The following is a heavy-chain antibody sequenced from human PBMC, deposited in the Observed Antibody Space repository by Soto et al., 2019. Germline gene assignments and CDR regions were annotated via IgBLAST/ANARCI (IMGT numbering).Heavy chain of an antibody. Sequence: PGGSLRLSCAASGFTFSSYWMSWVRQAPGKGLEWVANIKQDGSEKYYVDSVKGRFTISRDNAKNPLYLQMNSLRAEDTAVYYCARALSSSWYFYYYYMDVWGKGTTVTVSS. D-gene: IGHD6-13*01. CDR3: ARALSSSWYFYYYYMDV. J-gene: IGHJ6*03. V-gene: IGHV3-7*01. CDR1: GFTFSSYW. CDR2: IKQDGSEK.